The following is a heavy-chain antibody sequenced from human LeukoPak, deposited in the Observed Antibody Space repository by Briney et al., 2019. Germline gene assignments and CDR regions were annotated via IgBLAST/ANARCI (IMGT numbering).Heavy chain of an antibody. CDR3: AREWGSHGVFDY. D-gene: IGHD4-17*01. CDR1: GFTFSSYS. J-gene: IGHJ4*02. V-gene: IGHV3-21*01. CDR2: ISSSSSYI. Sequence: GGSLRLSCAASGFTFSSYSMNWVRQAPGKGLEWVSSISSSSSYIYYADSVKGRFTISRDNAKNSLYLQMNSLRAEDTAVYYCAREWGSHGVFDYWGLGTLVTVSS.